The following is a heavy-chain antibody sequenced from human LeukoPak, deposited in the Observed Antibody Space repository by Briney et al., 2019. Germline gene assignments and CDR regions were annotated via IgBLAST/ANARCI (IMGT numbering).Heavy chain of an antibody. CDR3: ARAVSGRFDY. CDR1: GGSMSPYH. V-gene: IGHV4-59*12. CDR2: IYYSGST. D-gene: IGHD6-19*01. Sequence: SETLSLTCTVSGGSMSPYHWGWIRQPPGKGLEWTGYIYYSGSTNYNPSLKSRITISVDTSKNQFSLKLSSVTAADTAIYYCARAVSGRFDYWGQGTLVTVSS. J-gene: IGHJ4*02.